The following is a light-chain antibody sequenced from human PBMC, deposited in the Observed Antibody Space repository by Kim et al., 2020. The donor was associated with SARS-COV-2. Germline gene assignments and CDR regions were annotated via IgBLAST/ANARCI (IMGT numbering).Light chain of an antibody. CDR3: NSRDSSGNHRV. CDR1: RGRRED. V-gene: IGLV3-19*01. J-gene: IGLJ1*01. Sequence: GQTGRKTGKGERGRREDGRGEQQKTGQARVLVSYGKNNRAAGIPDRFSGCRAGNTASLTITGAEAEEEADYYCNSRDSSGNHRVFGTGTKVTVL. CDR2: GKN.